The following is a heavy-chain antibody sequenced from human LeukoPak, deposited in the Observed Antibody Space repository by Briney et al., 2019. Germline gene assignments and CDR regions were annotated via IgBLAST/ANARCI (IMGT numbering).Heavy chain of an antibody. J-gene: IGHJ5*02. Sequence: QAGGSLRLSCAASGFTFSSYGMHWVRQAPGKGLEWVAVISYDGSNKYYADSVKGRFTISRDNSKNTLYLQMNSLRAEDTAVYYCATDGASGWYIDHWGQGTLVTVSS. D-gene: IGHD6-19*01. V-gene: IGHV3-30*03. CDR1: GFTFSSYG. CDR3: ATDGASGWYIDH. CDR2: ISYDGSNK.